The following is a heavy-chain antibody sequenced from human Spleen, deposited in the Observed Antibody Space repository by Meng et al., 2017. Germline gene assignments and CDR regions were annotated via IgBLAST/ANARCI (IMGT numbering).Heavy chain of an antibody. Sequence: GESLKISCVASGFPFFGYWMSWVRQAPGKGLEWVANIEQKGNEKYYVDSVKGRFTVSRDNAKNSVYLQMNSLRAEDTAVYYCARDWKLGNLLYHDFWGQGTLVTVSS. V-gene: IGHV3-7*01. J-gene: IGHJ4*02. CDR1: GFPFFGYW. CDR2: IEQKGNEK. CDR3: ARDWKLGNLLYHDF. D-gene: IGHD7-27*01.